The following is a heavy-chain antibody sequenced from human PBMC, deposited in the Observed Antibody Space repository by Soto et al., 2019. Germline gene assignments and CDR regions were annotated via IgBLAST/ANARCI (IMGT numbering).Heavy chain of an antibody. V-gene: IGHV4-30-2*02. CDR1: GGSISSGGYS. CDR3: AVRHCSGGSCYSGADY. CDR2: IYHSGST. Sequence: TLSLTCAVSGGSISSGGYSWSWIRQPPGKGLEWIGYIYHSGSTYYNPSLKSRVTISVDTSKNQFSLKLSSVTAADTAVYYCAVRHCSGGSCYSGADYWGQGTLVTVSS. D-gene: IGHD2-15*01. J-gene: IGHJ4*02.